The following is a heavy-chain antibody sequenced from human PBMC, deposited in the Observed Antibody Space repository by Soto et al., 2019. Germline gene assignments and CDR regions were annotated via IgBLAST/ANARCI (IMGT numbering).Heavy chain of an antibody. D-gene: IGHD3-9*01. V-gene: IGHV4-31*03. CDR3: ARGTGLRYFDWTSHYYFDY. Sequence: PSETLSLTCTVSGGSISSGGYYFICIRQHPGNGLEWIGYIYYSGSTYYNPSLKSRVTISVDTSKNQFSLKLSSVTAADTAVYYCARGTGLRYFDWTSHYYFDYWGQGTLVTVSS. J-gene: IGHJ4*02. CDR2: IYYSGST. CDR1: GGSISSGGYY.